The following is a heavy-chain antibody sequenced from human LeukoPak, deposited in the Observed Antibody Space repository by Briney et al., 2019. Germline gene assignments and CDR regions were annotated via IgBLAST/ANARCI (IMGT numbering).Heavy chain of an antibody. D-gene: IGHD5-18*01. Sequence: GESPKISCKGSGYSFTSYWISWVRQMPGKGLEWMERIDPSDSYTNYSPSFRGHVPISADKSISTAYLPWSSLKASDTAMYYCARENGDSYGDTDAFDIWGQGTMVTVSS. J-gene: IGHJ3*02. CDR2: IDPSDSYT. V-gene: IGHV5-10-1*01. CDR3: ARENGDSYGDTDAFDI. CDR1: GYSFTSYW.